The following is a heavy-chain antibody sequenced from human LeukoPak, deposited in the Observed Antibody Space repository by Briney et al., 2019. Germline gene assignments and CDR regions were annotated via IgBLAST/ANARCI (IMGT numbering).Heavy chain of an antibody. Sequence: PGRSLRLSCAASGFTFSSYGMHWVRQAPGKGLEWVAVIWYDGSNKYYADSVKGRFTISRGNSKNTLYLQMNSLRAEDTAVYYCARDRGYFDWLLGDYYYGMDVWGQGTTVTVSS. CDR3: ARDRGYFDWLLGDYYYGMDV. V-gene: IGHV3-33*01. CDR1: GFTFSSYG. D-gene: IGHD3-9*01. J-gene: IGHJ6*02. CDR2: IWYDGSNK.